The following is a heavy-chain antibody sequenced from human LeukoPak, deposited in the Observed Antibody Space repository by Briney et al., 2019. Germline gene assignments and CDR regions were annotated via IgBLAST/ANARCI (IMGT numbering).Heavy chain of an antibody. J-gene: IGHJ3*02. CDR1: VGSISRCHYY. CDR3: ARDGTQRGYSYAFDI. Sequence: SQTLSLTCTVSVGSISRCHYYWSWSRQPPGKGLEWIGYIYYSGSTYYNPSLKSRVTISVDTSKNQFSLKLSSVTAADTAVYYCARDGTQRGYSYAFDIWGQGTMVTVSS. V-gene: IGHV4-30-4*08. D-gene: IGHD5-18*01. CDR2: IYYSGST.